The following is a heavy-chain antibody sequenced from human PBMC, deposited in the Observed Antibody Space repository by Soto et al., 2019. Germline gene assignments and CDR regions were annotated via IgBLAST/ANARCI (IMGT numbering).Heavy chain of an antibody. Sequence: ETLSLTCTVSGGSVSSASYYWTWIRQPPGKGLEWIGYIYYTGNTNYNPSLKSRVTISVDTSKNQFSLKLTSVTAADTAVYYCARAIRGYSRAFAYSGQATLVTVSS. CDR3: ARAIRGYSRAFAY. CDR1: GGSVSSASYY. J-gene: IGHJ4*02. D-gene: IGHD5-18*01. CDR2: IYYTGNT. V-gene: IGHV4-61*01.